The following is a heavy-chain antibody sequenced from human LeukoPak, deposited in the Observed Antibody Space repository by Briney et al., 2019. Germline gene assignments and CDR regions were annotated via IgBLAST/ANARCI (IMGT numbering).Heavy chain of an antibody. D-gene: IGHD3-10*01. Sequence: ASVKVSCKASGYAFTSYYMHWVRQAPGQGLEWMGIINPSGGSTSYAQKFQGRVTMTRDTSTSTVYMELSSLRSEDTAVYYCARGQIRGVIILSKINWFDPWGQGTLVTVSS. J-gene: IGHJ5*02. CDR1: GYAFTSYY. CDR3: ARGQIRGVIILSKINWFDP. CDR2: INPSGGST. V-gene: IGHV1-46*01.